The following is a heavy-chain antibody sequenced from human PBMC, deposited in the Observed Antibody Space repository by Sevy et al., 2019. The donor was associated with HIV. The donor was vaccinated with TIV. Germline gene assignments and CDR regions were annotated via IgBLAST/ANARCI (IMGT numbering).Heavy chain of an antibody. CDR1: GGTFSSYA. Sequence: ASVKVSCKASGGTFSSYAISWVRQAPGQGLEWMGGIIPIFGTANYAQKFQGRVTITADESTSTAYMELSSLRSEDTAVYYCARVRLGYCSGGSCFLGYFDYWGQRTLVTVSS. V-gene: IGHV1-69*13. CDR2: IIPIFGTA. CDR3: ARVRLGYCSGGSCFLGYFDY. J-gene: IGHJ4*02. D-gene: IGHD2-15*01.